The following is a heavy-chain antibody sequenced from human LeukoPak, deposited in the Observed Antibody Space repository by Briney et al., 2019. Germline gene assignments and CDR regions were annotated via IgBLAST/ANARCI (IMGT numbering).Heavy chain of an antibody. CDR1: GYTFTDYY. CDR2: INPNSGGT. J-gene: IGHJ4*02. CDR3: ARFTVGPTGTDY. Sequence: ASVKVCCKASGYTFTDYYMHWVRQAPGQGLKWVGWINPNSGGTNYAQKFQARVTMTRDTSSSTAYMELSRLRSDDTAVYYCARFTVGPTGTDYWGQGTLVTVSS. V-gene: IGHV1-2*02. D-gene: IGHD1-26*01.